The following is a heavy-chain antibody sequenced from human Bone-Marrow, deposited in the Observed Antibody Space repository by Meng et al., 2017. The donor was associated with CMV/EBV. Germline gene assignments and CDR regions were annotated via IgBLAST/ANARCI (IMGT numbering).Heavy chain of an antibody. CDR3: ATLNQGGYELYY. CDR1: GYTFTSYG. D-gene: IGHD2-2*01. J-gene: IGHJ4*02. CDR2: ISAYNGNT. Sequence: ASVKVSCKASGYTFTSYGISWVRQAPGQGLEWMGWISAYNGNTNYAQKLQGRVTITADKSTSTAYMELSSLRSEDTAVYYCATLNQGGYELYYWGQGTLVTVSS. V-gene: IGHV1-18*01.